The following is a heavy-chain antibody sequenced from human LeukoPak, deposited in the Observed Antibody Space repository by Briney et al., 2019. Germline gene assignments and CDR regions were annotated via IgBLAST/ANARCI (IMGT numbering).Heavy chain of an antibody. Sequence: GGSLRLSCAASGFTFSSYGMHWVRQAPGKGLEWVAFIRYDGSNKYYADSVKGRFTISRDNSKNTLYLQMNSLRAEDTAVYYCARDSGQYYYDSSGYYYFDYWGQGTLVTVSS. V-gene: IGHV3-30*02. CDR3: ARDSGQYYYDSSGYYYFDY. CDR1: GFTFSSYG. J-gene: IGHJ4*02. D-gene: IGHD3-22*01. CDR2: IRYDGSNK.